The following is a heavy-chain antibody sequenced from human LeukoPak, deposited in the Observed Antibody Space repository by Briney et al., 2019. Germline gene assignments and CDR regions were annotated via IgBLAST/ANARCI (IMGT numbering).Heavy chain of an antibody. J-gene: IGHJ6*03. V-gene: IGHV3-48*03. D-gene: IGHD6-19*01. CDR2: ISSSGSTI. CDR1: GFTFSSYE. Sequence: GGSLRLSCAASGFTFSSYEMNWVRQAPGKGLEWVSYISSSGSTIYYADSVKSRFTISRDNAKNSLCLQMNSLRAEDTAVYYCARSSGWYHRGPDYYYYYMDVWGKGTTVTVS. CDR3: ARSSGWYHRGPDYYYYYMDV.